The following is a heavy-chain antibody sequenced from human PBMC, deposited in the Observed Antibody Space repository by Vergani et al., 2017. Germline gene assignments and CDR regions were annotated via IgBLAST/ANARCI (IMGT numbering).Heavy chain of an antibody. J-gene: IGHJ1*01. CDR3: ARWRYCSGGSCYGTEYFQH. CDR2: IKQDGSEK. D-gene: IGHD2-15*01. V-gene: IGHV3-7*01. Sequence: EVQLVESGGGLVQPGGSLRLSCAASGFTFSSYWMSWVRQAPGKGLEWVANIKQDGSEKYYVDSVKGRFTISRDNAKNSLYLQMNSLRAEDTAVYYCARWRYCSGGSCYGTEYFQHWGQGTLVTVSS. CDR1: GFTFSSYW.